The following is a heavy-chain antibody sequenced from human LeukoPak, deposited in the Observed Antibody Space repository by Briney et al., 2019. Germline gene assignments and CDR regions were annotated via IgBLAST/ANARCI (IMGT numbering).Heavy chain of an antibody. CDR1: GGSISSGNW. J-gene: IGHJ4*02. CDR3: AGGYSSGWYAFDY. Sequence: SETLSLTCAVSGGSISSGNWWSWVRQPPGKGLEWIGEIYHSGSTNYNPSLKSRVTISVDTSKNQFSLKLSSVTAADTAVYYXAGGYSSGWYAFDYWGQGTLVTVSS. D-gene: IGHD6-19*01. CDR2: IYHSGST. V-gene: IGHV4-4*02.